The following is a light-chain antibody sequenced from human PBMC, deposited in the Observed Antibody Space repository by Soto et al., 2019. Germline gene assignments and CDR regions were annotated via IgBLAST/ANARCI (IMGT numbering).Light chain of an antibody. CDR2: WAS. CDR3: QQYFSIPQT. CDR1: QSVLDRSNNKNY. Sequence: DIVMTQSPDSLAVSLGERATINCKSSQSVLDRSNNKNYLAWFQQKPRQPPKLLIYWASTRESGVPDRFSGSGSGTDFTLTISSLQAEDVAVYYCQQYFSIPQTFGQGTKVEIK. V-gene: IGKV4-1*01. J-gene: IGKJ1*01.